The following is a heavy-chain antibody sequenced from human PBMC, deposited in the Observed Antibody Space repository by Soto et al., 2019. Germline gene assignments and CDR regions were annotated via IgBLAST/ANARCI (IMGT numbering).Heavy chain of an antibody. CDR2: IYQSCSS. Sequence: SETLSLTCTAYSSSITTGNYRGQNRQPPGKGLELSGSIYQSCSSYYNPSLKSRVTISVDTSKNQFSLKLSSVTAADTDVYYCARDPTLRSYYYDSSGYNWGQGTLVTVS. J-gene: IGHJ4*02. V-gene: IGHV4-38-2*02. CDR1: SSSITTGNY. D-gene: IGHD3-22*01. CDR3: ARDPTLRSYYYDSSGYN.